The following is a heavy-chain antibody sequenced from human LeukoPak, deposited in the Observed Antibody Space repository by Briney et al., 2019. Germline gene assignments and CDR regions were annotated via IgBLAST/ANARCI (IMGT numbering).Heavy chain of an antibody. Sequence: PSETLSLTCAVYGESFSDDYWTWIRQPPGKGLEWIGEISHSGSTNYNPSLKSRVTISLDTSKNQFSLKLSSVTAADTAVYYCARGAPAGYCSSTTCYILDYWGQGTLVTVSS. CDR3: ARGAPAGYCSSTTCYILDY. J-gene: IGHJ4*02. CDR1: GESFSDDY. V-gene: IGHV4-34*01. D-gene: IGHD2-2*02. CDR2: ISHSGST.